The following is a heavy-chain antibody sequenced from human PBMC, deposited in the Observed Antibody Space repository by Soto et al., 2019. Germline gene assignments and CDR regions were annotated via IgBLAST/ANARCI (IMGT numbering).Heavy chain of an antibody. J-gene: IGHJ4*02. V-gene: IGHV3-23*01. D-gene: IGHD2-2*02. CDR3: AKDTDCSSTSCYREGYYFDY. Sequence: LRLSCAASGFTFSSYAMSWVRQAPGKGLEWVSAISGSGGSTYYADSVKGRFTISRDNSKNTLYLQMNSLRAEDTAVYYCAKDTDCSSTSCYREGYYFDYWGQGTLVTVSS. CDR1: GFTFSSYA. CDR2: ISGSGGST.